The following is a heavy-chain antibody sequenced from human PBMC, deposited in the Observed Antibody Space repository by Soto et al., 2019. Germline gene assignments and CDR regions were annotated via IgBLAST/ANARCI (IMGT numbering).Heavy chain of an antibody. CDR2: FSVSGGNT. V-gene: IGHV3-23*01. CDR1: GFTFSSYA. Sequence: EVQLLESGGGLVQAGGSLRLSCVASGFTFSSYAMSWVRQAPGKGLEWVSVFSVSGGNTYYAGSVKGRFTISRDNSKNTLYLQMSSLRADDTAVYYCAKVGGGIRLNNLDYWGRGALVTVSS. CDR3: AKVGGGIRLNNLDY. J-gene: IGHJ4*02. D-gene: IGHD1-26*01.